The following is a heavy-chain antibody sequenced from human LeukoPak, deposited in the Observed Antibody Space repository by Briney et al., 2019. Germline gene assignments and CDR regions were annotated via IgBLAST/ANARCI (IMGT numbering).Heavy chain of an antibody. D-gene: IGHD1-7*01. CDR1: GGSISSYS. V-gene: IGHV4-59*01. Sequence: PSETLSLTCTVSGGSISSYSWNWIRQPPGKGLEWIGHIDYSGNSNYNPSLKSRVTISVDTSKNQLSLKLNSVTAADTAVYYCARSWGAGTTVVWGQGTLVTVSS. CDR3: ARSWGAGTTVV. J-gene: IGHJ4*02. CDR2: IDYSGNS.